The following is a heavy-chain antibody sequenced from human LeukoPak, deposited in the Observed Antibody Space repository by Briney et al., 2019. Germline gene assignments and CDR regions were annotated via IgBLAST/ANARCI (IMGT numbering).Heavy chain of an antibody. D-gene: IGHD6-19*01. CDR1: GGSISSRGYS. J-gene: IGHJ6*02. V-gene: IGHV4-39*07. CDR3: AGDWGSGWYAHGMDV. CDR2: VFYSGSI. Sequence: SETLSLTCTVSGGSISSRGYSWGWIRQPPGEGLEWIGSVFYSGSIYYNPSLKSRVTISVDTSKNQFSLKVSSVTAADTAVYYCAGDWGSGWYAHGMDVWGQGTTVIVFS.